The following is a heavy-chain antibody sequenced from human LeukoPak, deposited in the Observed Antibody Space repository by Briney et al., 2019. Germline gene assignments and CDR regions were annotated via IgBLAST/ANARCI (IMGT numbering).Heavy chain of an antibody. Sequence: ASVTVSYKASGYTFTIYYIHWVRQAHGQGLEWMGIINPSGGSTSYAQKFQGRVTMTRDTSTSTVYMELSSLRSEDTAVYYCARAGIFDYWGQGTLVTVSS. CDR3: ARAGIFDY. CDR2: INPSGGST. J-gene: IGHJ4*02. V-gene: IGHV1-46*01. D-gene: IGHD3-10*01. CDR1: GYTFTIYY.